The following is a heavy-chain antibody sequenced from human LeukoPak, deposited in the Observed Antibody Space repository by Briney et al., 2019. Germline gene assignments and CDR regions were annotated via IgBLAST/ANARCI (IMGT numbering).Heavy chain of an antibody. CDR2: IKQDGSEK. J-gene: IGHJ4*02. V-gene: IGHV3-7*01. Sequence: PGGSLRLSCAASGFTFSSYWMSWVRQAPGKGLELVANIKQDGSEKYYVDSVKGRFTISRDNAKNSLYLQMNSLRAEDTAVYYCAHDSSGYYPGVFDYWGQGTLVTVSS. CDR3: AHDSSGYYPGVFDY. CDR1: GFTFSSYW. D-gene: IGHD3-22*01.